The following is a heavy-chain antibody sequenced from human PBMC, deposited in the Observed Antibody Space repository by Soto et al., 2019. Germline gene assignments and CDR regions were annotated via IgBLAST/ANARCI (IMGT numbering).Heavy chain of an antibody. V-gene: IGHV1-8*01. CDR1: GAPLTSYD. CDR2: MNPNSGNT. J-gene: IGHJ4*01. D-gene: IGHD7-27*01. CDR3: ARSPRNWGFDY. Sequence: ATVEDSGRGSGAPLTSYDSNWVQQATGQGFEWMGWMNPNSGNTGYAQKFQGRVTMTRDTSITTAYMELSSLRSEDTAAYECARSPRNWGFDYWG.